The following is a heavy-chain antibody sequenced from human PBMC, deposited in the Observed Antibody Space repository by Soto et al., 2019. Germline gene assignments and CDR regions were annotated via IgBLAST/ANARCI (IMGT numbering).Heavy chain of an antibody. Sequence: LRLSCAASGFSFRNYAMSWVRQAPGKGLEWISTLTGSSSNIYYADSVKGRFAISRDNSRNTLYLQMNSLTAEETAVYYCANGRATYGLLTHDYWGQGTLVTVSS. J-gene: IGHJ4*02. D-gene: IGHD3-10*01. CDR3: ANGRATYGLLTHDY. CDR1: GFSFRNYA. CDR2: LTGSSSNI. V-gene: IGHV3-23*01.